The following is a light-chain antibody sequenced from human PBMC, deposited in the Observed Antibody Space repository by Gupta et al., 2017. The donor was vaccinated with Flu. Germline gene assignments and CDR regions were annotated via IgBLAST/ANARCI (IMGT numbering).Light chain of an antibody. V-gene: IGLV1-40*01. CDR1: SSNLGAGFD. CDR2: GNN. CDR3: QSFDSSLSGSV. Sequence: QSVLTQPPSVSGAPGQRVTISCTGSSSNLGAGFDVHWYQHLPGTAPQLLIYGNNNRPSGGPDRFAGSKSGTSASLAITGLQTDDEADYYCQSFDSSLSGSVFGGGTKLTVL. J-gene: IGLJ2*01.